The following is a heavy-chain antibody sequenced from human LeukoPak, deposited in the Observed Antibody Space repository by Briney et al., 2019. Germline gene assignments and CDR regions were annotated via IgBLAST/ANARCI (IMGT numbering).Heavy chain of an antibody. CDR1: GFTFSDYW. CDR2: IKQDGSEK. D-gene: IGHD4-17*01. Sequence: GGSLRLSCAASGFTFSDYWMSWVRQAPGKGLEWVANIKQDGSEKSFLVSVTGRFPISSYNVENTLYLPMNRLRAHATAVYYCARGGLMTTVTTYWGQGTLVTVSS. J-gene: IGHJ4*02. V-gene: IGHV3-7*05. CDR3: ARGGLMTTVTTY.